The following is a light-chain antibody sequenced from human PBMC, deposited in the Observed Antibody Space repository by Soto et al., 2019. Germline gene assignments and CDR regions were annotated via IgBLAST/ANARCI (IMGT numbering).Light chain of an antibody. CDR2: SNN. CDR1: SSNIGSNT. Sequence: QSVLTQPPSASGTPGQRVTISCSGSSSNIGSNTVNWYQQLPGTAPKLLIYSNNQRPSGVPDRFSGSKSGTSASLAISGLQSEDEADYPCATWDDTLRTWVFGGGTKLTVL. J-gene: IGLJ3*02. CDR3: ATWDDTLRTWV. V-gene: IGLV1-44*01.